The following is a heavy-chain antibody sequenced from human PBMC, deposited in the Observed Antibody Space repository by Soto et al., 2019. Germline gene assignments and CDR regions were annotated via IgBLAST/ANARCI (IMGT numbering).Heavy chain of an antibody. CDR3: ARQGSNGAYYYYGMDV. CDR2: IYPGDSDT. Sequence: GESLKISCKGSVYRFSSYWIAWVRQMPGKGLEWMGIIYPGDSDTIYNPSFQGQVTMSVDNSINTAYLQWSSLKASDTAMYYCARQGSNGAYYYYGMDVWGQGTPVTVSS. D-gene: IGHD2-8*01. CDR1: VYRFSSYW. V-gene: IGHV5-51*01. J-gene: IGHJ6*02.